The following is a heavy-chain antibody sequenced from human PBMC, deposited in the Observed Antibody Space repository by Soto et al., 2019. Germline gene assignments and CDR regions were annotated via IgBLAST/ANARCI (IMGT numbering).Heavy chain of an antibody. V-gene: IGHV4-30-2*01. CDR2: IYHSGST. Sequence: QLQLQESGSGLVKPSQTLSLTCAVSGGSISSGGYSWSWIRQPPGKGLEWIWYIYHSGSTYYNPSLKSRVTISVDRAKNQFSLKLGSVTAADTTVYYCARGVGATHYYYDYGMDVWGQGTTVTVSS. CDR1: GGSISSGGYS. CDR3: ARGVGATHYYYDYGMDV. D-gene: IGHD1-26*01. J-gene: IGHJ6*02.